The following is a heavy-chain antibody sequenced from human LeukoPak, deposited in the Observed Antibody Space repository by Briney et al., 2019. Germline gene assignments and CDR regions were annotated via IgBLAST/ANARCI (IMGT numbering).Heavy chain of an antibody. CDR3: ARGAPTRYCSSTSCFTGNWFDP. J-gene: IGHJ5*02. CDR2: IIPIFGTA. CDR1: GGTFSSDA. Sequence: ASVTVSCTGSGGTFSSDAISWGRQGPGQGLERMGGIIPIFGTATYAQKFQGRVTITTHESTSTAYMELSSLRSEDTAVYYCARGAPTRYCSSTSCFTGNWFDPWGQGTLVTVSS. V-gene: IGHV1-69*05. D-gene: IGHD2-2*01.